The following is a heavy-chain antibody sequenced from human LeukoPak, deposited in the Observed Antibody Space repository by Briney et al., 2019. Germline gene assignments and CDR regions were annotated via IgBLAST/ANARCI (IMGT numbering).Heavy chain of an antibody. CDR1: GGSISSGSYY. J-gene: IGHJ4*02. D-gene: IGHD3-3*01. V-gene: IGHV4-61*02. Sequence: SQTLFLTCTVSGGSISSGSYYWSWIRQPAGKGLEWIGRIYTSGSTNYNPSLKSRVTISVDTSKNQFSLKLSSVTAADTAVYYCAREGLRGITIFGVVDYWGQGTLVTVSS. CDR3: AREGLRGITIFGVVDY. CDR2: IYTSGST.